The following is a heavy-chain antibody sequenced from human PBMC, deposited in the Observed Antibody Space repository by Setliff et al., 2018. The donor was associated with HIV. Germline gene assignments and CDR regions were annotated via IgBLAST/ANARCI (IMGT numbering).Heavy chain of an antibody. V-gene: IGHV4-39*01. D-gene: IGHD3-10*01. CDR3: VRTGSSTSWGIYYYYYMDI. CDR1: GGSISVSSHY. J-gene: IGHJ6*03. Sequence: SETLSLTCTVSGGSISVSSHYWGWIRQPPGKGLEWIGSIYYSGTTYYNPTLKSRVSISIDTPKNQFSLKLTSMTAADTAVYYCVRTGSSTSWGIYYYYYMDIWGKGSTVTVSS. CDR2: IYYSGTT.